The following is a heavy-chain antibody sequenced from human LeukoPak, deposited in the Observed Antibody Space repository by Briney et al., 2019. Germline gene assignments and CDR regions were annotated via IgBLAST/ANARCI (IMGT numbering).Heavy chain of an antibody. D-gene: IGHD6-19*01. J-gene: IGHJ2*01. Sequence: GGSLRLSCVASGFTFNNYEMSWVRQAPGKGLEWVSYISSSGSIRYYSDSVKGRFTISRDNAKNSLSLQMDTLRVEDTGFYYCARQAYGSGWFWGRGIMVIVSS. CDR2: ISSSGSIR. CDR3: ARQAYGSGWF. CDR1: GFTFNNYE. V-gene: IGHV3-48*03.